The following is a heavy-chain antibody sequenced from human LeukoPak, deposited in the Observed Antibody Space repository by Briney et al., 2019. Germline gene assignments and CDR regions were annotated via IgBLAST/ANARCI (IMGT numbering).Heavy chain of an antibody. CDR3: AKDPHGPHYGMDV. Sequence: GGSLRLSCAASGFTFSSYAMSWVRQAPGKGLEWVSVISGSGGSTYYADSVKGRLTISRDNSKNTLYLQMNSLRVEDTAVYYCAKDPHGPHYGMDVWGQGTTVTASS. V-gene: IGHV3-23*01. CDR1: GFTFSSYA. J-gene: IGHJ6*02. D-gene: IGHD2-8*01. CDR2: ISGSGGST.